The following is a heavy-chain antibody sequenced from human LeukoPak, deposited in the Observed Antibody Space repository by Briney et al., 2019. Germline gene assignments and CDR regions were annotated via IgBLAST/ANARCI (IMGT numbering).Heavy chain of an antibody. CDR3: ARESSSWTNYYYYYYMDV. D-gene: IGHD6-13*01. CDR1: GGSFSGYY. V-gene: IGHV4-34*01. J-gene: IGHJ6*03. Sequence: TSETLSLTCAVYGGSFSGYYWSWIRQPPGKGLEWIGEINHSGSTNYNPSLKSRVTISVDTSKNQFSLKLSSVTAADTAVYYRARESSSWTNYYYYYYMDVWGKGTTVTVSS. CDR2: INHSGST.